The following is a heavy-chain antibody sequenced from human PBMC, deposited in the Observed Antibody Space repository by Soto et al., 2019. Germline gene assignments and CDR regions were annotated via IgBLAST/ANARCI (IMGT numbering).Heavy chain of an antibody. J-gene: IGHJ4*02. CDR3: ARDWGGLGY. Sequence: GGSLRLSCAASGFTFSTYAMTWVRQAPGKGLEWVSTISGSGGSTYYADSVKGRFTISRDNAKNSLYLEMNSLRVEDTAVYYCARDWGGLGYWGQGTLVTVSS. CDR2: ISGSGGST. CDR1: GFTFSTYA. V-gene: IGHV3-23*01. D-gene: IGHD3-10*01.